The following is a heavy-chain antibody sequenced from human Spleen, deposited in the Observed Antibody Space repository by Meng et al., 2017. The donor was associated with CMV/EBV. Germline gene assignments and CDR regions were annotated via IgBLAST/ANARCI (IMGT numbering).Heavy chain of an antibody. Sequence: PPQQESGAGVVKPSETLSLTCTVSGCSISSSSYYWGWIRQPPGKGLEWIGSIYYSWSTYYNPSLKSRATISVDTSKNQFSLKLSSVTAADTAVYYCASQRWGIGWFDPWGQGTLVTVSS. J-gene: IGHJ5*02. CDR1: GCSISSSSYY. D-gene: IGHD3-16*01. CDR3: ASQRWGIGWFDP. CDR2: IYYSWST. V-gene: IGHV4-39*07.